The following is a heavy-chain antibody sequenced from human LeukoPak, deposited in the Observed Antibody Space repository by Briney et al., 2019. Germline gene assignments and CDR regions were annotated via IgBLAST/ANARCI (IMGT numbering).Heavy chain of an antibody. CDR3: ARDGNYCSGGSCYSDY. D-gene: IGHD2-15*01. CDR2: ISAYNGNT. V-gene: IGHV1-18*01. CDR1: GYTFTSYG. Sequence: ASVKVSCKASGYTFTSYGISWVRQAPGQGLEWMGWISAYNGNTNYAQKLQGRVTMTTDTSTSTAYMELRSLRSDDAAVYYCARDGNYCSGGSCYSDYWGQGTLVTVSS. J-gene: IGHJ4*02.